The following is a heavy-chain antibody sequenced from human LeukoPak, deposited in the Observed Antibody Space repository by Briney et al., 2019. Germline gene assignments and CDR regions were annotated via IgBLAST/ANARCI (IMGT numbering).Heavy chain of an antibody. Sequence: SETLSLTCTVSGAYMNVFYWSWIRQPAGKGLQWIGRISTSGNTDYNPSLRSRVTMSVDTSSNQFSLKLASVTAADTAVYYCARVGYFGSGNYYNDRGAFDYWGQGTLVTVSS. V-gene: IGHV4-4*07. CDR2: ISTSGNT. CDR1: GAYMNVFY. D-gene: IGHD3-10*01. CDR3: ARVGYFGSGNYYNDRGAFDY. J-gene: IGHJ4*02.